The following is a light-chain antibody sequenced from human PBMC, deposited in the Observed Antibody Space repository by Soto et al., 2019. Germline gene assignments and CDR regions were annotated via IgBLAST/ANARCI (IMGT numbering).Light chain of an antibody. CDR1: SSNIGAGYE. Sequence: QSVLTLAPSVSGAPGQRVTISCTGSSSNIGAGYEVHWYQQLPGTAPKLLIYGNSNRPSGVPDRFSGSTSDTSASLAITGLQAEDEADYYCQSYDSSLSATVFGTGTKVTVL. J-gene: IGLJ1*01. V-gene: IGLV1-40*01. CDR2: GNS. CDR3: QSYDSSLSATV.